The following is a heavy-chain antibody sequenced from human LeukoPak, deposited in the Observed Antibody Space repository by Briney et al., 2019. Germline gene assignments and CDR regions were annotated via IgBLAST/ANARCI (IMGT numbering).Heavy chain of an antibody. Sequence: PGGALRLSCAASGFTFSSYWMSWVRQAPGKGLEWVANIKQEGSEKYYVDSVKGGFTISRDNAKNSLYLQMNSLRAEDTAVYYCARGSIFGVVIIYYYYMDVWGKGTTVTVSS. CDR2: IKQEGSEK. D-gene: IGHD3-3*01. V-gene: IGHV3-7*03. CDR3: ARGSIFGVVIIYYYYMDV. CDR1: GFTFSSYW. J-gene: IGHJ6*03.